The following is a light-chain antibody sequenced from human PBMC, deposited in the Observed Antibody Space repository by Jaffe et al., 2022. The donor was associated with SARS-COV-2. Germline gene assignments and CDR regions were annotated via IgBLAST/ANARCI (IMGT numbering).Light chain of an antibody. J-gene: IGKJ4*01. CDR1: QSVSRY. CDR2: DAS. Sequence: EIVLTQSPATLSLSPGERATLSCRASQSVSRYLVWYQQKPGQAPRLLIYDASNRATGVPARFSGSGSGTDFTLTISSLEPEDFAVYYCQQRLNWPPLTFGGGTKVEIK. V-gene: IGKV3-11*01. CDR3: QQRLNWPPLT.